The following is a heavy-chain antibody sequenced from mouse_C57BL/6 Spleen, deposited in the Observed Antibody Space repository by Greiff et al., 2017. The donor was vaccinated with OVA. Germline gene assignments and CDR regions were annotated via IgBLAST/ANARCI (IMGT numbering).Heavy chain of an antibody. V-gene: IGHV1-50*01. J-gene: IGHJ2*01. CDR3: ASYYSNSYFDY. Sequence: QVQLQQPGAELVKPGASVKLSCKASGYTFTSYWMQWVKQRPGQGLEWIGEIDPSDSYTNYNQKFKGKATLTVDTSSSTAYMQLSSLTSEDSAVYYCASYYSNSYFDYWGQGTTLTVSS. CDR1: GYTFTSYW. CDR2: IDPSDSYT. D-gene: IGHD2-5*01.